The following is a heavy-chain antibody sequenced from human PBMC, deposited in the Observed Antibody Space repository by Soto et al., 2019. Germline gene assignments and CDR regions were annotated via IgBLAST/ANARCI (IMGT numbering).Heavy chain of an antibody. V-gene: IGHV5-10-1*01. Sequence: GESLKISCKGSGYSFTSYWISWVRQMPGKGLEWMGRIDPSDSYTNYSSSFQGHVTISADKSISTAYLQWSSLKASDTAMYYCARHLIAAAVYGMDVWGQGTTVTVSS. CDR1: GYSFTSYW. J-gene: IGHJ6*02. CDR2: IDPSDSYT. D-gene: IGHD6-13*01. CDR3: ARHLIAAAVYGMDV.